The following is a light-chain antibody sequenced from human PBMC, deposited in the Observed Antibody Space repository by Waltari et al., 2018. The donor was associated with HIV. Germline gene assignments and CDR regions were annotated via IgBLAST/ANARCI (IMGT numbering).Light chain of an antibody. CDR3: QSYDISLSGLGV. J-gene: IGLJ3*02. Sequence: QSVLTQPPSVSGAPGQRVPISCTGSSSHIGAGYDVPWYQQLPGTAPKLLIYDNNNRPSGVPDRFSGSKSGTSASLAITGLQADDEADYYCQSYDISLSGLGVFGGGTKLTVL. CDR2: DNN. CDR1: SSHIGAGYD. V-gene: IGLV1-40*01.